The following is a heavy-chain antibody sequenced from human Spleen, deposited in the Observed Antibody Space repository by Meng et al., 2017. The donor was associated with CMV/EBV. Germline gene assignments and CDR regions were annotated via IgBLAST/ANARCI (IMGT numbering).Heavy chain of an antibody. D-gene: IGHD4-11*01. CDR2: INPDSGVT. Sequence: ASVKVSCKASGYTFTGYYLHWVRQAPGQRIEWMGWINPDSGVTDYAQRFQGRVTMTRDTSISTAYMELRRLRSDDTAVYFCARVDYSNYFGMDVWGQGTTVTVSS. V-gene: IGHV1-2*02. CDR1: GYTFTGYY. J-gene: IGHJ6*02. CDR3: ARVDYSNYFGMDV.